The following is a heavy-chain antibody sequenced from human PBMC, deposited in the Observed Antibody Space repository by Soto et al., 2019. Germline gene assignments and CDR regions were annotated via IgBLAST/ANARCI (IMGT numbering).Heavy chain of an antibody. D-gene: IGHD1-26*01. CDR3: MRGGWGDSPIDY. V-gene: IGHV1-2*02. CDR1: GYTFSAYY. Sequence: QVYLLQSGAEVKKVGASVTVSCKTSGYTFSAYYVHWARRAPGRGFQWLGWINPSNEVTTFSEFFQGRITMTRDTSTNTVHMELNRLTSDDTAVYYCMRGGWGDSPIDYWGQGTQVTDSS. J-gene: IGHJ4*02. CDR2: INPSNEVT.